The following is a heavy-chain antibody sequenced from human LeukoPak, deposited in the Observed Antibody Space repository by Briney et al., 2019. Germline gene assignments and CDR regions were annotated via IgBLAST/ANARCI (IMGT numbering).Heavy chain of an antibody. D-gene: IGHD3-22*01. CDR3: ARDSDYYDSSGPYYYYYGMDV. CDR2: IWYDGSKK. CDR1: GFTFSSYG. Sequence: GGSLRLSCAASGFTFSSYGMHWVRQAPGKGLEWVAVIWYDGSKKYHADSVKGRFTISRDNSKNTLYLQMNSLRVEDTAVYYCARDSDYYDSSGPYYYYYGMDVWGQGTTVTVSS. V-gene: IGHV3-33*01. J-gene: IGHJ6*02.